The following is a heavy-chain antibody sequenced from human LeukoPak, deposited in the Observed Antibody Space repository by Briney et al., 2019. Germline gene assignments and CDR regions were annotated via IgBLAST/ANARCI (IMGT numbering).Heavy chain of an antibody. V-gene: IGHV3-15*01. CDR1: GFTFSNAW. D-gene: IGHD3-10*01. CDR2: IKSKTDGGTM. CDR3: TTLGT. J-gene: IGHJ5*02. Sequence: GGSLRLSCAASGFTFSNAWMSWVRQAPGKGLEWVGLIKSKTDGGTMDYATPVKGRFTISRGDSKNTLYLQINSLKTEDTAVYYCTTLGTWGQGTLVAVSS.